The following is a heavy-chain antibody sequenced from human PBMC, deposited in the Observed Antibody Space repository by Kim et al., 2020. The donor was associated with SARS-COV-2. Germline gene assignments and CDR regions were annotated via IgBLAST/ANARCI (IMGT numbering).Heavy chain of an antibody. V-gene: IGHV3-23*01. CDR2: ISGSGGST. CDR1: GFTFSSYA. D-gene: IGHD6-19*01. Sequence: GGSLRLSCAASGFTFSSYAMSWVRQAPGKGLEWVSAISGSGGSTYYADSVKGRFTISRDNSKNTLYLQMNSLRAEDTAVYYCAKDLNSIAVAGPMNDYWGQGTLVTVSS. CDR3: AKDLNSIAVAGPMNDY. J-gene: IGHJ4*02.